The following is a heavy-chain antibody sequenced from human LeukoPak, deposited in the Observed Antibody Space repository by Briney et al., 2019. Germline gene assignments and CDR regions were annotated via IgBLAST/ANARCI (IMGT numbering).Heavy chain of an antibody. Sequence: SETLSLTCTVSGGSISSSSYYWGWIRQPPGKGLEWIGSIYYSGSTYYNPSLKSRVTISVDTSKNQFSLKPSSVTAADTAVYYCARDSGRGRWLQLSYFDYWGQGTLVTVSS. D-gene: IGHD5-24*01. CDR3: ARDSGRGRWLQLSYFDY. V-gene: IGHV4-39*07. CDR2: IYYSGST. CDR1: GGSISSSSYY. J-gene: IGHJ4*02.